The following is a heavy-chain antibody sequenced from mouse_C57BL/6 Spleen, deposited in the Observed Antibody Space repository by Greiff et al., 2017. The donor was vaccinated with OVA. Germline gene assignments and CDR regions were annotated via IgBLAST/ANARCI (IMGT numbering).Heavy chain of an antibody. CDR1: GYSITSGYY. D-gene: IGHD2-4*01. CDR3: ARGLRGAMDY. V-gene: IGHV3-6*01. J-gene: IGHJ4*01. CDR2: ISYDGSN. Sequence: EVQVVESGPGLVKPSQSLSLTCSVTGYSITSGYYWNWIRQFPGNKLEWMGYISYDGSNNYNPSLKNRISITRDTSKNQFFLKLNSVTTEDTATYYCARGLRGAMDYWGQGTSVTVSS.